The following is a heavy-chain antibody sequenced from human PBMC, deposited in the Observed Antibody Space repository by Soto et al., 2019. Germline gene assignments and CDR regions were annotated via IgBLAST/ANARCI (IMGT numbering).Heavy chain of an antibody. CDR3: ARDNYYYDSSGPLRNYYYYGMDV. D-gene: IGHD3-22*01. V-gene: IGHV4-31*03. Sequence: SETLSLTCTVSAGSISSGGYYWSWIRQHPGKGLEWSGYIYYSGSTYYNPSLKSRVTISVDTYKNQFSLKLSSVTAAATAVYYCARDNYYYDSSGPLRNYYYYGMDVWGQGTTVTVSS. CDR1: AGSISSGGYY. J-gene: IGHJ6*02. CDR2: IYYSGST.